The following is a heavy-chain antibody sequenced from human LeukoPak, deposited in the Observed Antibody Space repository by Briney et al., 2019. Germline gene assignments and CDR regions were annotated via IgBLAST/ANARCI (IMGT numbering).Heavy chain of an antibody. V-gene: IGHV3-66*01. J-gene: IGHJ4*02. CDR2: IYSGGST. D-gene: IGHD3-22*01. CDR3: ASSAYDSSALDY. Sequence: GSLRLSCAASGFTVSNNNMSWVRPAPGKGLEWVSVIYSGGSTYYADSVKGRFTISRGNSKNTLYLQMNSLRAEDTAVYYCASSAYDSSALDYWGQGTLVTVSS. CDR1: GFTVSNNN.